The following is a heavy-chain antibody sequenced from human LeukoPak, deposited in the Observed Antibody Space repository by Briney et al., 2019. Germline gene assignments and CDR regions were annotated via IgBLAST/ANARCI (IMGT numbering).Heavy chain of an antibody. CDR1: GFTFSSYW. V-gene: IGHV3-7*01. Sequence: GGSLRLSCAASGFTFSSYWMSWVRQAPGKGLEWVANIKQDGSKKYYVDSVKGRFTISRDNAKNSLFLQVNSLRAEDTAVYYCARGALAAAGTNWYFDLWGRGTLVTVSS. CDR3: ARGALAAAGTNWYFDL. CDR2: IKQDGSKK. D-gene: IGHD6-13*01. J-gene: IGHJ2*01.